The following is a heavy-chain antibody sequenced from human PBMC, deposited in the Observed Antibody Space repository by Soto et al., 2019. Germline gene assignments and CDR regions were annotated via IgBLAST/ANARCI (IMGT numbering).Heavy chain of an antibody. CDR2: IYYSGST. Sequence: PSETLSLTCTVSGGSISSSSYYWDWIRQPPGKGLEWIGSIYYSGSTYYNPSLKSRVTISVDTSKNQFSLKLSSVTAADTAVYYCARHRAVAGSGWFDPWGQGTLVTVSS. V-gene: IGHV4-39*01. J-gene: IGHJ5*02. CDR3: ARHRAVAGSGWFDP. D-gene: IGHD6-19*01. CDR1: GGSISSSSYY.